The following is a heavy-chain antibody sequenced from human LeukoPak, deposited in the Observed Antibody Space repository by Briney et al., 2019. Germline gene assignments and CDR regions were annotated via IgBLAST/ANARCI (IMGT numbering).Heavy chain of an antibody. V-gene: IGHV3-21*01. D-gene: IGHD3-9*01. CDR3: ARDLTYYDILTGYYTSHYFDY. Sequence: PGGSLRLSCAASGFTFSSYSMNCVRQAPGKGLEWVSSISSSSSYIYYADSVKGRFTISRDNAKNSLYLQMNSLRAEDTAVYYCARDLTYYDILTGYYTSHYFDYWGQGTLVTVSS. CDR1: GFTFSSYS. CDR2: ISSSSSYI. J-gene: IGHJ4*02.